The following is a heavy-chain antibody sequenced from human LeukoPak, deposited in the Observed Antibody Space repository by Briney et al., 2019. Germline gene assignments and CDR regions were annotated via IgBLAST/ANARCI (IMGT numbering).Heavy chain of an antibody. CDR2: ITGSLGPT. J-gene: IGHJ5*02. Sequence: GGSLRLSCAASGFTFSNFAMTWVRQAPGKGLGWVSSITGSLGPTYNTDSVKGRFTISRDNSRTTLYLQWNSLTAEATAVYYCTKDPVGDYVGAFDPWGQGTLVTVSS. V-gene: IGHV3-23*01. CDR3: TKDPVGDYVGAFDP. D-gene: IGHD4-17*01. CDR1: GFTFSNFA.